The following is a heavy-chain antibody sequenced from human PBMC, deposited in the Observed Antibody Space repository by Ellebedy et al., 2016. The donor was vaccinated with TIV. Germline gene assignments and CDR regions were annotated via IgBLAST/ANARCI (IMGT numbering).Heavy chain of an antibody. V-gene: IGHV4-34*01. CDR2: INNSGSS. CDR3: ARGRQYYDTSAYYLDY. D-gene: IGHD3-22*01. Sequence: SETLSLTXAVYGGSFSGYYWSWIRQPPGKGLEWIGEINNSGSSDSNPSLKSRVTMSVDTSKNQFSLKLSSVTAADRAVYYCARGRQYYDTSAYYLDYWGQGGLVTVSS. J-gene: IGHJ4*02. CDR1: GGSFSGYY.